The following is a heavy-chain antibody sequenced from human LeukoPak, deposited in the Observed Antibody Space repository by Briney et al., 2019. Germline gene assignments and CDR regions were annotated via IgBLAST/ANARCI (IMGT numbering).Heavy chain of an antibody. V-gene: IGHV3-74*01. Sequence: PGGSLRLSCAASGFTFSSYWMHWVRQAPGKGLVWVSRINSDGSSTSYADSVKGRFTISRDNAKNTLYLQMNSLRAEDTAVYYCASLGGNSAFDFWGQGTLVTVSS. CDR1: GFTFSSYW. CDR3: ASLGGNSAFDF. D-gene: IGHD4-23*01. J-gene: IGHJ4*02. CDR2: INSDGSST.